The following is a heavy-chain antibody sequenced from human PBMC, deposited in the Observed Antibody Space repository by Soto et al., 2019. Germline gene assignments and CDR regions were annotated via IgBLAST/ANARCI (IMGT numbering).Heavy chain of an antibody. J-gene: IGHJ5*02. D-gene: IGHD6-13*01. CDR1: GGSISSYY. V-gene: IGHV4-59*01. CDR3: ARKAAAGYNWFDP. Sequence: PSETLSLTCTVSGGSISSYYWSWVRQPPGKGLEWIGYIYYSGSTNYNPSLKRRVTRSVDTSKNHFSLKLSSVTAADTSVYYCARKAAAGYNWFDPWGQGTLVTVSS. CDR2: IYYSGST.